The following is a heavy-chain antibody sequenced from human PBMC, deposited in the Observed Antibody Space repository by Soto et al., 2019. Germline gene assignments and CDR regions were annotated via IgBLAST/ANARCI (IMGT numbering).Heavy chain of an antibody. V-gene: IGHV1-18*01. J-gene: IGHJ4*02. CDR1: GYTFASYG. D-gene: IGHD3-10*01. CDR2: VSTYSPKT. CDR3: ARDLAFGLSDY. Sequence: ASVKVSCKASGYTFASYGISWLRQAPGQGLEWLGWVSTYSPKTVYAQKFQGRVTITRDTSASTAYMELSSLRSEDTAVYYCARDLAFGLSDYWGQGTLVTVSS.